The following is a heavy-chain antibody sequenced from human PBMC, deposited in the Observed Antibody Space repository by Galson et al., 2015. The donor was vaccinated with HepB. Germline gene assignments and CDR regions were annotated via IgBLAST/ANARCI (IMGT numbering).Heavy chain of an antibody. J-gene: IGHJ4*02. V-gene: IGHV3-48*02. Sequence: SLRLSCAASGFSFNYYSMNWVRQAPGKGLKWVSYISSSSSTTYYADSVKGRLTISRDNAKNSLYLQMNSLRDEDTAVYYCAGKAAPYYFDYWGQGTLSPSPQ. D-gene: IGHD6-13*01. CDR3: AGKAAPYYFDY. CDR1: GFSFNYYS. CDR2: ISSSSSTT.